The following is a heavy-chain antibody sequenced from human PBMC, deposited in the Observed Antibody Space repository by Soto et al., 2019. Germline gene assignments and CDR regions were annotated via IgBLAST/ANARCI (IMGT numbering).Heavy chain of an antibody. J-gene: IGHJ5*01. CDR3: ARVVDYDTLTGFYRGAGWCDP. V-gene: IGHV4-59*01. CDR2: IFYSGST. D-gene: IGHD3-9*01. CDR1: GGPIGSYY. Sequence: SETLSLTFTVSGGPIGSYYWSWLRQPPGKGLEWIGYIFYSGSTNYSPSFQRRLTISVDTSKNQFSLKLTSVTAADTAVYFCARVVDYDTLTGFYRGAGWCDPWGQGILVTVSS.